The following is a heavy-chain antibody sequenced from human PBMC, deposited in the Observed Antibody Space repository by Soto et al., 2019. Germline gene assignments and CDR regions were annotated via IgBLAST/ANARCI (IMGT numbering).Heavy chain of an antibody. V-gene: IGHV4-34*01. D-gene: IGHD3-3*01. J-gene: IGHJ5*02. CDR1: GGSFSGYY. CDR3: ARGRKVRHVNDFWGGYNNWFDP. Sequence: LSLTCAVYGGSFSGYYWSWIRQPPGKGLEWIGEINHSGSTNYNPSLKSRVTISVDTSKNQFSLKLSSVTAADTAVYYWARGRKVRHVNDFWGGYNNWFDPWGQGTLVTVSS. CDR2: INHSGST.